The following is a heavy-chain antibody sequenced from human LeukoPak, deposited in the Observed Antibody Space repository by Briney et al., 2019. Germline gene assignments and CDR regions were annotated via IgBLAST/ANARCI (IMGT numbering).Heavy chain of an antibody. CDR2: NSDSGGST. J-gene: IGHJ3*02. D-gene: IGHD1-14*01. Sequence: GESLKISCAAPGFTFSNYVMSWVRQARGKGLEWVSANSDSGGSTYYADSVKGRFTISRDNSKNTLYVQMNSLRAEDTAVYYCARGPDHGAFDIWGQGTMVTVSS. CDR3: ARGPDHGAFDI. V-gene: IGHV3-23*01. CDR1: GFTFSNYV.